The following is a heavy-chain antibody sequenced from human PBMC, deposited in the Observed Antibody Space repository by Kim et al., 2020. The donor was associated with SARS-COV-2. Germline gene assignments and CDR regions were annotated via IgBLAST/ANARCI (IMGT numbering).Heavy chain of an antibody. Sequence: GGSLRLSCAASGFTFSDYYMSWIRQAPGKGLEWVSYISSSSSYTNYADSVKGRFTISRDNAKNSLYLQMNSLRAEDTAVYYCARGEYQLLLYYYYGMDVWGQGTTVTVSS. CDR3: ARGEYQLLLYYYYGMDV. CDR1: GFTFSDYY. D-gene: IGHD2-2*01. CDR2: ISSSSSYT. V-gene: IGHV3-11*06. J-gene: IGHJ6*02.